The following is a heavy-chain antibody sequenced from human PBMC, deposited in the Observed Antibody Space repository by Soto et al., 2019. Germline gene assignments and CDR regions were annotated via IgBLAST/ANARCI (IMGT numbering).Heavy chain of an antibody. D-gene: IGHD3-9*01. J-gene: IGHJ3*02. CDR3: ATLEYIDILTGYYGDAFDI. CDR1: GFTFNNYA. Sequence: EEQLLESGGALVQPGESLRLSCAASGFTFNNYAMSWVRQAPGKGPEWVSAISGSGDNTYYADSVEGRFTISRDNSKNXLXXQMDSLRAEDTAVYYCATLEYIDILTGYYGDAFDIWGPGTLVTVSS. CDR2: ISGSGDNT. V-gene: IGHV3-23*01.